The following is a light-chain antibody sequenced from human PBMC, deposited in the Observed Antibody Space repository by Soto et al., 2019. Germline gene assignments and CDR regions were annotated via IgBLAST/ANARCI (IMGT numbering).Light chain of an antibody. J-gene: IGKJ1*01. Sequence: QRTQSPVTLCASVGKRVNIACRASQNIYTYLAWYQHKPGNAPKLLIHDASTLQTGVPSRFSGSGSGTDFTLTISRLQSEDFPVYYCKHSANWPWTVGQGTKVDIK. V-gene: IGKV1-5*01. CDR1: QNIYTY. CDR3: KHSANWPWT. CDR2: DAS.